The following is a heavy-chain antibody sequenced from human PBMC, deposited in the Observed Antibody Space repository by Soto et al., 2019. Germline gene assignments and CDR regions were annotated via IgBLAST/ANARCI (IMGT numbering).Heavy chain of an antibody. CDR2: IYSGGST. Sequence: GGSLRLSCAASGFTVSSNYMSWVRQAPGKGLEWVSVIYSGGSTYYADSVKGRFTISRDNSKNTLYLQMNSLRAEDTAVYYCARDAVLRSRRPYAFDIWGQGTMVTVSS. CDR3: ARDAVLRSRRPYAFDI. J-gene: IGHJ3*02. D-gene: IGHD3-3*01. V-gene: IGHV3-66*01. CDR1: GFTVSSNY.